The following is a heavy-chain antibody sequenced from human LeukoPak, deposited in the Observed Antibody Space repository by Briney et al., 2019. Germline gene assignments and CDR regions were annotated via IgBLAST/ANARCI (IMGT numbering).Heavy chain of an antibody. J-gene: IGHJ6*03. V-gene: IGHV1-69*05. Sequence: SVKVSCKASGGTFSGYAVICVRQAPGQGLEWMGGTVPLKYAQKFQGRVTFTTDESTSTAFMELSSLTSEDTAVYFCARAPYGVYSGDFYAYYMDVWGKGTTVIVSS. CDR3: ARAPYGVYSGDFYAYYMDV. CDR1: GGTFSGYA. D-gene: IGHD4/OR15-4a*01. CDR2: TVPL.